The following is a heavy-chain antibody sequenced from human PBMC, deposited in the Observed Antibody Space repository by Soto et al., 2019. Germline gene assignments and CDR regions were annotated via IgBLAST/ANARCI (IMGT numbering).Heavy chain of an antibody. CDR1: GGTFSSYA. J-gene: IGHJ6*02. CDR3: ARGIVGAEPPYYYGRHV. Sequence: QVQLVQSGAEVKKPGSSVKVSCKASGGTFSSYAISWVRQAPGQGLEWMGGIIPICGTANYAQKFQGRVTITADEPTSTAHMELRSLRSEDTAVYYCARGIVGAEPPYYYGRHVWGQGSTVTVSS. D-gene: IGHD1-26*01. V-gene: IGHV1-69*01. CDR2: IIPICGTA.